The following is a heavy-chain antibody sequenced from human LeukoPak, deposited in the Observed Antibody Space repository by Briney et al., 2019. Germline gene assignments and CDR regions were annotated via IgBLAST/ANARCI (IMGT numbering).Heavy chain of an antibody. CDR1: GFTFDDYG. J-gene: IGHJ6*03. Sequence: GGSLGLSCAAPGFTFDDYGMSWVRQAPGKGLEWVSGINWNGGSTGYADSVKGRFTISRDNAKNSLYLQMNSLRAEDTALYYCARGKVGYSSSWYLDYYYYMDVWGKGTTVTVSS. D-gene: IGHD6-13*01. CDR3: ARGKVGYSSSWYLDYYYYMDV. V-gene: IGHV3-20*04. CDR2: INWNGGST.